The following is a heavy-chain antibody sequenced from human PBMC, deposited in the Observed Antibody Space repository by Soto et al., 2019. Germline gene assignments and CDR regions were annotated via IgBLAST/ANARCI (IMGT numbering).Heavy chain of an antibody. V-gene: IGHV4-39*01. Sequence: ETLSLSCTISGGSISIITYYWAGIRQPPGKGLHWIGSISNSGGTYFNPSLKSRVTISVDTSKNQFSLNLNSLTASDTAVYYCARLIPYCGGNCYSVGAFDIWGQGTMVTVSS. CDR1: GGSISIITYY. CDR2: ISNSGGT. CDR3: ARLIPYCGGNCYSVGAFDI. J-gene: IGHJ3*02. D-gene: IGHD2-21*02.